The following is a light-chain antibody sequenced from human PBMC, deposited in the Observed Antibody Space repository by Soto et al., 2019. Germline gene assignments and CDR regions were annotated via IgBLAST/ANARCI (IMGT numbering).Light chain of an antibody. J-gene: IGLJ3*02. Sequence: QSALTQPRSVSGSPGQSVTISCTGTSSDVGDYNYVSWYQQHPGKAPKLLIYAVNMRPSGVPDRFSGSQSGNTASLTISGFQAEDEAYFSCCSYAGSYTWVFGGGTKLTVL. CDR1: SSDVGDYNY. CDR2: AVN. V-gene: IGLV2-11*01. CDR3: CSYAGSYTWV.